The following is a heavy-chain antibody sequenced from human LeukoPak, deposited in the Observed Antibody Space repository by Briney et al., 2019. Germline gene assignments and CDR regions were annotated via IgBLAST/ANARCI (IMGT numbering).Heavy chain of an antibody. J-gene: IGHJ6*02. Sequence: GTSVKVSCKASGFTFTSSAMQWVRQARGQRLEWIGWIVVGSGNTNYAQKFQGRVTMTRDTSTSTVYMELSSLRSEDTAVYYCAREVVASRGMDVWGQGTTVTVSS. CDR1: GFTFTSSA. CDR2: IVVGSGNT. CDR3: AREVVASRGMDV. D-gene: IGHD5-12*01. V-gene: IGHV1-58*02.